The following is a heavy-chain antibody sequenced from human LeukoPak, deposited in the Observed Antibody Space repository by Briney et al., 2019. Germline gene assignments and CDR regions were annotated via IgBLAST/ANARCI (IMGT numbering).Heavy chain of an antibody. CDR3: AKDDYGDREYFQY. Sequence: GGSLRLSCAASGFTFSSYGMHWVRQAPGEGLEWVSAISGSGGSTYYADSVKGRFTISRDNSKNTLYLQMNSLRAEDTAVYYCAKDDYGDREYFQYWGQGTLVTVSS. D-gene: IGHD4-17*01. J-gene: IGHJ1*01. CDR2: ISGSGGST. V-gene: IGHV3-23*01. CDR1: GFTFSSYG.